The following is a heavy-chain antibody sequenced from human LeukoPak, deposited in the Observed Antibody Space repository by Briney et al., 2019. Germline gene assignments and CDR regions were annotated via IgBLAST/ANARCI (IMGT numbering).Heavy chain of an antibody. V-gene: IGHV3-53*04. CDR2: IYSGSST. CDR1: GFTVSSNC. CDR3: ARGGILAYCGGGCYSGYFDY. Sequence: PGGSLRLSCAASGFTVSSNCMGWGRQAPGKGLEWVSVIYSGSSTYYPDSVKGRFTISSHNSKTTLYLQMNRLRAEDTAVYYCARGGILAYCGGGCYSGYFDYWGQGTLVTVSS. D-gene: IGHD2-21*02. J-gene: IGHJ4*02.